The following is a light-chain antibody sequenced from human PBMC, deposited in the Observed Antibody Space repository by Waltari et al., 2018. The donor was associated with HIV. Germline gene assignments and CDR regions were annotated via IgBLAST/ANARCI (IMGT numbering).Light chain of an antibody. J-gene: IGKJ2*01. CDR1: QSLLNTDGKTY. CDR3: MQAIELYT. CDR2: EGS. V-gene: IGKV2-29*03. Sequence: VLTQSPVSLSVSSGQPHSISCKSGQSLLNTDGKTYLDWYLQKPGHSPQPLIYEGSNRFPGVPDRFRGSGSGTDFTLQISRVETEDLGTYYCMQAIELYTFGQGTKLEIK.